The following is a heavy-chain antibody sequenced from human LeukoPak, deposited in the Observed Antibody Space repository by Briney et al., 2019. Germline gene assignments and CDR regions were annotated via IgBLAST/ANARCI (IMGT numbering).Heavy chain of an antibody. CDR2: IYYSGST. CDR3: ARDGYCSSTSCYDAFDI. V-gene: IGHV4-39*07. D-gene: IGHD2-2*03. CDR1: GGSISSSSYY. J-gene: IGHJ3*02. Sequence: SETLSLTCTVSGGSISSSSYYWGWIRQPPGKGLEWIGSIYYSGSTYYNPSLKSRVTISVDTSKNQFSLKLSSVTAADTAVYYCARDGYCSSTSCYDAFDIWGQGTMLTVSS.